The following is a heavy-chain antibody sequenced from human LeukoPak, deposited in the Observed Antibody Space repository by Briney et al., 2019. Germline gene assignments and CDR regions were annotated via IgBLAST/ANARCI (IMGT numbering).Heavy chain of an antibody. J-gene: IGHJ4*02. V-gene: IGHV1-2*02. CDR1: GYTLTELS. CDR2: INPNSGGT. D-gene: IGHD2-2*01. CDR3: ARGGYDCSSTSCPFDY. Sequence: ASVKVSCKVSGYTLTELSMHWVRQAPGQGLEWMGWINPNSGGTNYAQKFQGRVTMTRDTSISTAYMELSSLRSEDTAVYYCARGGYDCSSTSCPFDYWGQGTLVTVSS.